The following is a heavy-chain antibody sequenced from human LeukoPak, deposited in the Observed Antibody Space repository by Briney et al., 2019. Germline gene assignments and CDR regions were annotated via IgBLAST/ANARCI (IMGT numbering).Heavy chain of an antibody. CDR2: IYYGGST. Sequence: SETLSLTCTVSGGSISSYYWSWIRQPPGKGLEWVGYIYYGGSTNYNPSLKSRVTISVDTSKNQFSLKLSSVTAADTAVYYCAILLWWSPAPAFDIWGQGTMVNVSS. CDR1: GGSISSYY. D-gene: IGHD2-21*01. V-gene: IGHV4-59*08. J-gene: IGHJ3*02. CDR3: AILLWWSPAPAFDI.